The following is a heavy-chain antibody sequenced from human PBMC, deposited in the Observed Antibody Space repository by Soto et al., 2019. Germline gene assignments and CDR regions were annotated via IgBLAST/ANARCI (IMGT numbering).Heavy chain of an antibody. CDR3: ARGGLEPFDY. CDR2: INDYGTTI. V-gene: IGHV3-74*01. J-gene: IGHJ4*02. CDR1: GVNLGSYW. D-gene: IGHD1-1*01. Sequence: EVQLVESGGGLVQPGVSLRLSCAASGVNLGSYWMHWVRQAPGKGLVWVSRINDYGTTINYAEAVEGRFTMSRDDAKSEVYLRMNNLRDEDTAVYYCARGGLEPFDYWGQGALVTVSS.